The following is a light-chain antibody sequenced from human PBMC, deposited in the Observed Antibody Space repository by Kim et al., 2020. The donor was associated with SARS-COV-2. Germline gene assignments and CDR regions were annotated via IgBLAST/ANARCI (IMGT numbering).Light chain of an antibody. CDR3: CSYAGSYTWV. V-gene: IGLV2-11*01. CDR1: SSDVGGYNY. J-gene: IGLJ3*02. CDR2: DVS. Sequence: GQSVTISSPGTSSDVGGYNYFSWYQQHPGKAPKLMIYDVSKRPSGVPDRFSGSKSGNAASLTISGLQAEDEADYYCCSYAGSYTWVFGGGTKLTVL.